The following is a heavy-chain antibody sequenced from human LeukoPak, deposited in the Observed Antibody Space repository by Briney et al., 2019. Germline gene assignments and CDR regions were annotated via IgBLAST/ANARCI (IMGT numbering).Heavy chain of an antibody. J-gene: IGHJ5*02. CDR1: GGSISSGGYY. V-gene: IGHV4-31*03. CDR2: IYYSGST. Sequence: PSETLSLTCTVSGGSISSGGYYWSWIRQHQGKGLEWIGYIYYSGSTYYNPSLKSRVTISVDTSKNQFSLKLSSVTAADTAVYYCARVWGRGYSYGYRSQKFDPWGQGTLVTVSS. D-gene: IGHD5-18*01. CDR3: ARVWGRGYSYGYRSQKFDP.